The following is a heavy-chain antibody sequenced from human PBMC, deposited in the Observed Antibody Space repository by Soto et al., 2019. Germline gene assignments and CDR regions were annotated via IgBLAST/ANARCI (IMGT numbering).Heavy chain of an antibody. CDR1: GLTISGKKY. J-gene: IGHJ3*01. D-gene: IGHD1-1*01. CDR3: ATWHEREHAYDV. CDR2: LYDVDGS. V-gene: IGHV3-53*01. Sequence: DVQLVESGGGLIQHGESLRLSCAAFGLTISGKKYVAWVRQAPGKGLEWVSGLYDVDGSFYADSVRGRFTTSSDSSKTTVYLQMNDLRPDDTAVYYCATWHEREHAYDVWGQGTTVTVSS.